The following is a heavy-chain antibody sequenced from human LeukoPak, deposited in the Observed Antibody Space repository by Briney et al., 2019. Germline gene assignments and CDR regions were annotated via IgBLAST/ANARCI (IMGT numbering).Heavy chain of an antibody. CDR3: ARGGVVPAANSFDP. J-gene: IGHJ5*02. D-gene: IGHD2-2*01. V-gene: IGHV1-2*02. Sequence: ASVKVSCKASGYTFTGYYMHWVRQAPGQGLEWMGWINPNSGGTNYAQKFQGRVTMTRDTSISTAYMELSRLRSDYTAVYCCARGGVVPAANSFDPWGQGTLVTVSS. CDR1: GYTFTGYY. CDR2: INPNSGGT.